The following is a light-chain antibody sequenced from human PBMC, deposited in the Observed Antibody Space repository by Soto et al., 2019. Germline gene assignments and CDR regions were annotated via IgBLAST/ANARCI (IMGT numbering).Light chain of an antibody. CDR2: GAS. CDR3: QQYNDWWT. J-gene: IGKJ1*01. Sequence: EIVLTQSPATLSVSPGERATLSCRASQSVSGKLAWYQQKPGQAPRLLIYGASTRATGIPARFSGSGSGTEFTLTIRSLQSEDFAVYYCQQYNDWWTFGQGTKVEIK. V-gene: IGKV3-15*01. CDR1: QSVSGK.